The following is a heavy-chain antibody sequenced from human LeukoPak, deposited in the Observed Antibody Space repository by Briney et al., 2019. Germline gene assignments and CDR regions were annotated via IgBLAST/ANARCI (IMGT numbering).Heavy chain of an antibody. CDR2: IYYSGST. CDR1: GGSISSSSYY. D-gene: IGHD3-22*01. Sequence: SETLSLTCTVSGGSISSSSYYWGWIRQPPGKGLEWIGSIYYSGSTYYNPSLKSRVTISVDTSKNQFSLKLSSVPAADTAVYYCATSGPYYYDSSGYYYPHFDYWGQGTLVTVSS. J-gene: IGHJ4*02. V-gene: IGHV4-39*07. CDR3: ATSGPYYYDSSGYYYPHFDY.